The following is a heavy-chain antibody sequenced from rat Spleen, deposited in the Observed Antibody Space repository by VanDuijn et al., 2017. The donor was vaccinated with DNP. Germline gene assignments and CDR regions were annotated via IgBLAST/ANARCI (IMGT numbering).Heavy chain of an antibody. V-gene: IGHV2-6*01. D-gene: IGHD1-4*01. CDR3: TRDAYSGYSYAIDA. CDR2: ISNGGNT. J-gene: IGHJ4*01. Sequence: QVQLKESGPDLVQPSQTLSLTCTVSGFSLTSYTVSWVRQPPGKGLEWVAAISNGGNTYYNSALKSRLSISRDTSKSQLFLKMNSLQTEDTGTYYCTRDAYSGYSYAIDAWGQGTSVTVSS. CDR1: GFSLTSYT.